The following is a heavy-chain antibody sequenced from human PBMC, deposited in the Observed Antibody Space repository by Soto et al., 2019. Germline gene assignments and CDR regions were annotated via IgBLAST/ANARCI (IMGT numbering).Heavy chain of an antibody. V-gene: IGHV5-51*01. CDR2: IYPGDSDT. Sequence: WIGWVRQMPGKGLEWMGIIYPGDSDTRYSPSFQGQVTISADKSISTAYLQWSSLKASDTAMYYRARRGDWNYFADYYYSMDVWGQGTTVPVSS. CDR3: ARRGDWNYFADYYYSMDV. J-gene: IGHJ6*02. D-gene: IGHD1-7*01. CDR1: W.